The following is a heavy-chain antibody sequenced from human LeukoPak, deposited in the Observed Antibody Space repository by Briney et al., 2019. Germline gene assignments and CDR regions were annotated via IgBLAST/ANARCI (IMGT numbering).Heavy chain of an antibody. CDR1: GYSISSGYY. Sequence: PSETLSLTCAVSGYSISSGYYWDWIRPPPGKGLEWIGSIYRSGTTYYNVSLKSRVTISVDTSKNQFSLKLSSVTAADAAVYYCARQDGASAGVIYMDVWGKGTTVTVSS. J-gene: IGHJ6*03. CDR3: ARQDGASAGVIYMDV. D-gene: IGHD6-13*01. V-gene: IGHV4-38-2*01. CDR2: IYRSGTT.